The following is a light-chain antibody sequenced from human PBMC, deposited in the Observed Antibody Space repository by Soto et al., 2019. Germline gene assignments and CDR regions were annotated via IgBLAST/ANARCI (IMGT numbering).Light chain of an antibody. J-gene: IGKJ1*01. CDR2: GAS. CDR3: PLYDRSLWT. Sequence: IVLTQSPGTLSLSPGERATLSCRASQSISSGYLSWYQQKPGQAPRLLIYGASSRATDIPDRFSGGESGKDFSLTISRLEPEDFAVYYSPLYDRSLWTSGQGIKVDIX. CDR1: QSISSGY. V-gene: IGKV3-20*01.